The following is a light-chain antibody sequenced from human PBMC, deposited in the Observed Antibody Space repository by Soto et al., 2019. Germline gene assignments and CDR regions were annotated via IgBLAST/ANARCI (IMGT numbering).Light chain of an antibody. CDR3: QQYSSSPGT. CDR1: QSVSSN. CDR2: GAS. Sequence: EIVMTQSPATLSVSPGERATLSCRASQSVSSNLAWYQQKPGRAPRLLIYGASSRATGIPDRFSGSGSGTDFTLTISRLEPEDFAVYYCQQYSSSPGTFGQGTKVDIK. J-gene: IGKJ1*01. V-gene: IGKV3-20*01.